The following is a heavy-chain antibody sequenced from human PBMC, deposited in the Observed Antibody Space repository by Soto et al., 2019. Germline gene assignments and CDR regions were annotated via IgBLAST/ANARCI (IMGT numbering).Heavy chain of an antibody. J-gene: IGHJ3*02. V-gene: IGHV4-34*01. CDR2: INHSGST. CDR3: AESFCTNGVCYDAFDI. Sequence: QVQLQQWGAGLLKPSETLSLTCAVSGGSFSGYYWSWIRQPPGMGLEWIGEINHSGSTNYNPSLKSRVTISVDTSKNQFSLKLSSVTAADTAVYYCAESFCTNGVCYDAFDIWGQGKIVTVSS. D-gene: IGHD2-8*01. CDR1: GGSFSGYY.